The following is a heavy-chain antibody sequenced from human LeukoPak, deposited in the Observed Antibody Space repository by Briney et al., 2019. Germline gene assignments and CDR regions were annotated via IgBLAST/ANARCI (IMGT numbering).Heavy chain of an antibody. J-gene: IGHJ4*02. CDR1: GFTFSSYA. V-gene: IGHV3-23*01. D-gene: IGHD3-22*01. CDR2: ISGSGGST. CDR3: AREGGDSSGYYYAFDY. Sequence: GGSLRLSCAASGFTFSSYAMSWVRQAPGKGLEWVSAISGSGGSTYYADSVKGRFTISRDNSKNTLYLQMNSLRAEDTAVYYCAREGGDSSGYYYAFDYWGQGTLVTVSS.